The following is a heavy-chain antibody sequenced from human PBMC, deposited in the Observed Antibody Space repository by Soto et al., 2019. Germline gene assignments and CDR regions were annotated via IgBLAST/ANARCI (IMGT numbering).Heavy chain of an antibody. CDR2: ISSSGSTI. D-gene: IGHD3-9*01. J-gene: IGHJ6*02. CDR1: GFTFSSYE. CDR3: ARDFSQYDILTGTYYYYGMDV. Sequence: GGSLRLSCAASGFTFSSYEMNWVRQAPGKGLEWVSYISSSGSTIYYADSVKGRFTISRHNSKNTLYLQMNSLRAEDTAVYYCARDFSQYDILTGTYYYYGMDVWGQGTTVTVSS. V-gene: IGHV3-48*03.